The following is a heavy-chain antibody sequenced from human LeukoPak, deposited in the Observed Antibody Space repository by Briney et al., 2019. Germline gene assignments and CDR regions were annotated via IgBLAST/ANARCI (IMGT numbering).Heavy chain of an antibody. D-gene: IGHD3-9*01. CDR2: IWYDGNNE. V-gene: IGHV3-33*01. CDR3: ARGAYDVLSGYCERMDV. CDR1: GFTFSYYA. J-gene: IGHJ6*02. Sequence: RGSLRLSRVASGFTFSYYAIHWVRQAPGKGLEWVAIIWYDGNNEFYGDSVKGRFTISRDNSKNTVYLQMSTLRAEDTAVYYCARGAYDVLSGYCERMDVWGQGTTVTVSS.